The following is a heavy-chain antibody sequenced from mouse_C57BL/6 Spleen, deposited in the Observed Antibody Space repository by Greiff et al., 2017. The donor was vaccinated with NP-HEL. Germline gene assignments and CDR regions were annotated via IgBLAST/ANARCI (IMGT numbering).Heavy chain of an antibody. CDR2: IDPYDSET. Sequence: QVQLQHPGAELVRPGSSVKLSCKASGYTFTSYWMHWVKQRPIQGLEWIGNIDPYDSETHYNQKFKDKATLTVDKSSSTAYMQLSSLTSEDSAVYYCAREGLGRGNFDVWGTGTTVTVSS. D-gene: IGHD4-1*01. CDR1: GYTFTSYW. J-gene: IGHJ1*03. V-gene: IGHV1-52*01. CDR3: AREGLGRGNFDV.